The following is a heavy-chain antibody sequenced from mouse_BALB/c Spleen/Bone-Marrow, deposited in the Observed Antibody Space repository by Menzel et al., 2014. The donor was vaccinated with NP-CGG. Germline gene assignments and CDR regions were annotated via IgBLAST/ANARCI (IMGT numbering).Heavy chain of an antibody. CDR3: ARRYDYGYGPFAY. Sequence: EVHLVESGGGLVQPGGSLKLSCAASGFTFSDYTMSWIRQTPEKRLEWVAYISNGGGTTYYPDTVKGRFTISRDNAKNTLYLQRSSLKSEDTAIYYCARRYDYGYGPFAYWGQGTLVTVSA. CDR2: ISNGGGTT. V-gene: IGHV5-12-2*01. CDR1: GFTFSDYT. J-gene: IGHJ3*01. D-gene: IGHD1-2*01.